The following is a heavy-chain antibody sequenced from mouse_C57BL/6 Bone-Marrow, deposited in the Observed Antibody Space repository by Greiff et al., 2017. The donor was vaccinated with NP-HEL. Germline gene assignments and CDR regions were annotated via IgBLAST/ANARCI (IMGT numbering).Heavy chain of an antibody. Sequence: QVQLQQSGAELARPGASVKLSCTASGFTFTSYGISWVQQRTGQGLEWIGDICPRSGNTYYTEKFKGKVTLTADKSSRTAYMELRSLTSEDTAVNYCARKVYDEAMDYWGQGTSVTVSS. CDR2: ICPRSGNT. J-gene: IGHJ4*01. V-gene: IGHV1-81*01. CDR3: ARKVYDEAMDY. CDR1: GFTFTSYG. D-gene: IGHD2-4*01.